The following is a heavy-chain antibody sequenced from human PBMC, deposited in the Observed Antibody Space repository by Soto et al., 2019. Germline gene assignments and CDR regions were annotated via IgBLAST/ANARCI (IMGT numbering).Heavy chain of an antibody. CDR1: GYSFTGYW. CDR2: IYPGDSDT. J-gene: IGHJ6*02. Sequence: PGESLRVSCKGAGYSFTGYWIGWVRQMPGKGLEWMGIIYPGDSDTRYSPSFQGQVTISADKSISTAYLQWSSLKASDTAMYYCARLGGGGAYSGSYYLDYYYGMDVWGQGTTVTSP. V-gene: IGHV5-51*01. CDR3: ARLGGGGAYSGSYYLDYYYGMDV. D-gene: IGHD1-26*01.